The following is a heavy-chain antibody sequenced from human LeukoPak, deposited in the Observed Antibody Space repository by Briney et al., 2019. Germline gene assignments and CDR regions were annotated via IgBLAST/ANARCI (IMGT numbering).Heavy chain of an antibody. CDR3: ARAGKILTYYYGSGRVYYMDV. J-gene: IGHJ6*03. D-gene: IGHD3-10*01. CDR2: IYYSGST. Sequence: PSETLSLTCTVSGGSISSSSYYWGWIRQPPGKGLEWIGSIYYSGSTNYNPSLKSRVTISVDTSKNQFSLKLSSVTAADTAVYYCARAGKILTYYYGSGRVYYMDVWGKGTTVTVSS. CDR1: GGSISSSSYY. V-gene: IGHV4-39*07.